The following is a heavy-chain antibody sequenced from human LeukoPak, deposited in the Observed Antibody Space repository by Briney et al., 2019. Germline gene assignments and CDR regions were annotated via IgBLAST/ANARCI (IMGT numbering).Heavy chain of an antibody. CDR1: GFTFSSYW. CDR3: ARGQRFGNVVVPAGGNRFDP. Sequence: GGSLRLSCAASGFTFSSYWMHWVRQAPGKGLVWVSRINSDGSSTSYADSVKGRFTISRDNAKNTLYLQMNSLRAEDTAVYYCARGQRFGNVVVPAGGNRFDPWGQGTLVTVSS. D-gene: IGHD2-2*01. V-gene: IGHV3-74*01. CDR2: INSDGSST. J-gene: IGHJ5*02.